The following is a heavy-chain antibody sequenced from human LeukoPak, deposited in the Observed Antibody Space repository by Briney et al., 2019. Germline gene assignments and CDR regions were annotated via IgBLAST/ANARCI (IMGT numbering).Heavy chain of an antibody. J-gene: IGHJ4*01. CDR2: IKQDGNEK. D-gene: IGHD5-12*01. V-gene: IGHV3-7*01. CDR1: GFSFSRYW. CDR3: ARDTLGEGDDSDYAVYYFDY. Sequence: GGSLRLSCAASGFSFSRYWMSWVRQAPGKGLEWVANIKQDGNEKYYVDSVKGRFTISRDNAKNSLYLQMNSLRAEDTAVYYCARDTLGEGDDSDYAVYYFDYWGHGTLVTVSS.